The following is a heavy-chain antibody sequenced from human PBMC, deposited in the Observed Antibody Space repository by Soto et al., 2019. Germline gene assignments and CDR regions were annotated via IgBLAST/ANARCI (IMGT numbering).Heavy chain of an antibody. CDR3: AAVVPPSGILERLGLDP. Sequence: GASVKVSCKASGFTFTTSGIHWVRQARGQGLGWMGWIVVGSGNTKYNQKFQERVTLTRDMATDTAYMDLRSLTSADTAIYYCAAVVPPSGILERLGLDPWGQGTLVTVSS. CDR2: IVVGSGNT. D-gene: IGHD3-3*01. V-gene: IGHV1-58*02. J-gene: IGHJ5*02. CDR1: GFTFTTSG.